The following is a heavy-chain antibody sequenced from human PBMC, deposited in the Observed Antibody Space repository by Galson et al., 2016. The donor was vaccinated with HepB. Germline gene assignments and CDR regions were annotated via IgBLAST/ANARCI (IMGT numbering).Heavy chain of an antibody. D-gene: IGHD3-9*01. CDR3: ARNLLFDWLSRADFDY. CDR1: GFTFSRIA. V-gene: IGHV3-30*04. CDR2: ISYDGGSN. Sequence: SLRLSCAASGFTFSRIAMHWVRQAPGKGLKWVAVISYDGGSNYYADSVKGRFTISRDNSKNTLYLQMNSLRAEDTAVYYCARNLLFDWLSRADFDYWGQGTLVTVSS. J-gene: IGHJ4*02.